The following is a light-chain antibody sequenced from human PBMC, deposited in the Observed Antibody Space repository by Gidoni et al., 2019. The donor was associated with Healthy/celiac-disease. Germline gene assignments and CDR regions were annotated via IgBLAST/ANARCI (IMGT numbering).Light chain of an antibody. J-gene: IGLJ1*01. CDR1: SSDVGVYNY. CDR3: SSYTSSSPYV. Sequence: QSALTQPDSVSGSPGQSITISCTGTSSDVGVYNYVSWYTQHPGKVPKLMIYDVSNRHARVSKRFSGSKSGNTASLTSSGLQAEVEADYYCSSYTSSSPYVFGTGTKVTVL. CDR2: DVS. V-gene: IGLV2-14*01.